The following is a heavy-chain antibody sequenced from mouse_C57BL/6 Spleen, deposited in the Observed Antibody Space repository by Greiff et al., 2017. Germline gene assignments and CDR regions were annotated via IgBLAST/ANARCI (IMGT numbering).Heavy chain of an antibody. CDR1: GYAFSSSW. Sequence: VQLVESGPELVKPGASVKLSCKASGYAFSSSWMNWVKQRPGKGLEWIGRIYPGDGDTNYNGKFKGKATLTADKSSSTAYMQLSSLTSEDSAVYFYARSGDRGDAMDYWGQGTSVTVSS. CDR3: ARSGDRGDAMDY. J-gene: IGHJ4*01. V-gene: IGHV1-82*01. CDR2: IYPGDGDT. D-gene: IGHD3-1*01.